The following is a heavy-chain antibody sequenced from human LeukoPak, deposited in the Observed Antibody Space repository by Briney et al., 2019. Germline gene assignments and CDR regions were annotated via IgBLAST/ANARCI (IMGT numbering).Heavy chain of an antibody. D-gene: IGHD5-24*01. Sequence: GGSLKLSCAASGFTFSGSAMHWVRQASGKGLEWVGRIRSKANSYATAYAASVKGRFTISRDDSKNTAYLQMNSLKTEDTAVYYCTRQDGYNSHFDYWGQGTLVTVSS. CDR3: TRQDGYNSHFDY. CDR2: IRSKANSYAT. CDR1: GFTFSGSA. V-gene: IGHV3-73*01. J-gene: IGHJ4*02.